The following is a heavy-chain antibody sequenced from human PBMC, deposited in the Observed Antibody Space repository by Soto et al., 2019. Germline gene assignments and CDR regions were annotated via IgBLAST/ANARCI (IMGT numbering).Heavy chain of an antibody. Sequence: GGSLRLSCAASGFTFSSYSMNWVRQAPGKGLEWVSYISSSSSTIYYADSVKGRFTISRDNAKNSLYLRMNSLRDEDTAVYYCARVFGRGVISYYYYGMDVWGQGTTVTVSS. J-gene: IGHJ6*02. V-gene: IGHV3-48*02. D-gene: IGHD3-10*01. CDR3: ARVFGRGVISYYYYGMDV. CDR2: ISSSSSTI. CDR1: GFTFSSYS.